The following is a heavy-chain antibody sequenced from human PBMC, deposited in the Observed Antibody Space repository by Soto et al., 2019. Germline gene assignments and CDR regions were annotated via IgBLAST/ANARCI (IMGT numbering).Heavy chain of an antibody. D-gene: IGHD3-3*01. CDR3: ARSSGGNFGIIIEGSNWFDP. CDR2: INPHGGST. CDR1: GDTFTSYY. J-gene: IGHJ5*02. V-gene: IGHV1-46*01. Sequence: ASVKVSCKAPGDTFTSYYLNWVRQAPGQGLEWMGVINPHGGSTKYAQKFQDRITMTRDTSRGTVYMELSSLRSDDTAIYYCARSSGGNFGIIIEGSNWFDPWGQGTRGTVSS.